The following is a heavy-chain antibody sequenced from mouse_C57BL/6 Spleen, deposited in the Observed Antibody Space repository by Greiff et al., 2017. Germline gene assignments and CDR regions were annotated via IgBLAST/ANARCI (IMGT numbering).Heavy chain of an antibody. CDR3: ARRGDGYDYYAMDY. Sequence: VHVKQSGPELVKPGASVKISCKASGYSFTGYYMNWVKQSPETSLEWIGEINPSTGGTTYNQKFKAKATLTVDKSSSTAYMQLKSLTSEDSAVYYCARRGDGYDYYAMDYWGQGTSVTVSS. CDR2: INPSTGGT. V-gene: IGHV1-42*01. CDR1: GYSFTGYY. J-gene: IGHJ4*01. D-gene: IGHD2-2*01.